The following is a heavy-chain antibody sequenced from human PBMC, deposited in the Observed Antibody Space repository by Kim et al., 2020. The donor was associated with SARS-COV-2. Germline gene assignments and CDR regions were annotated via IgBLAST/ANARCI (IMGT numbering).Heavy chain of an antibody. D-gene: IGHD3-22*01. CDR3: ARPYYYDSSGALPLDY. CDR1: GSTFSSYA. Sequence: GGSLRLSCAASGSTFSSYAMHWVRQAPGKGLERVAVISYDGSNKYYADSVKGRFTISRDNSKHTLYLQMNGLRAEETAVYYCARPYYYDSSGALPLDYWGQGTLVTVSS. V-gene: IGHV3-30*04. CDR2: ISYDGSNK. J-gene: IGHJ4*02.